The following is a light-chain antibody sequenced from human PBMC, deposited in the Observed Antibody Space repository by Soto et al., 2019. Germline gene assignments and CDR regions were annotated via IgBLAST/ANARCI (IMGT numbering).Light chain of an antibody. CDR2: EVS. CDR1: SSDVGGYNY. J-gene: IGLJ1*01. CDR3: SSYTSSSTQV. Sequence: QSVLTQPASVSGSPGQSITISCTGTSSDVGGYNYVSWYQQHPGKAPKLMIYEVSNRPSGVSNRFSGSKSGNTASLTISGLQAGDEADYYCSSYTSSSTQVFGTGTKVTVL. V-gene: IGLV2-14*01.